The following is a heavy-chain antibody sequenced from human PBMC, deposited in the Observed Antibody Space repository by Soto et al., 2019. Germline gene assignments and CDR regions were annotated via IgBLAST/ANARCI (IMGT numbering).Heavy chain of an antibody. CDR2: ISNDGHKT. Sequence: GWSLRLSCSASGFTFHNYAMEWVRQTPGRGLEYVSAISNDGHKTYYADSVKGRFTISRDNSRDTLYLQMSSLRAEDTAVYYCVMGYFYDYWGQGALVTVSS. J-gene: IGHJ4*02. CDR1: GFTFHNYA. CDR3: VMGYFYDY. V-gene: IGHV3-64D*06. D-gene: IGHD1-26*01.